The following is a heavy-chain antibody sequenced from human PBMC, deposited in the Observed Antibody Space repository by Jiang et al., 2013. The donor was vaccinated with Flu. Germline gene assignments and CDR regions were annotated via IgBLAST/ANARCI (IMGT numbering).Heavy chain of an antibody. J-gene: IGHJ4*02. CDR2: INAGNGNT. Sequence: GAEVKKPGASVKVSCKASGYTFTSYAMHWVRQAPGQRLEWMGWINAGNGNTKYSQKFQGRVTITRDTSASTAYMELSSLRSEDTAVYYCARDYGLDWGTLDYWGQGTLVTVSS. CDR3: ARDYGLDWGTLDY. CDR1: GYTFTSYA. V-gene: IGHV1-3*01. D-gene: IGHD3-16*01.